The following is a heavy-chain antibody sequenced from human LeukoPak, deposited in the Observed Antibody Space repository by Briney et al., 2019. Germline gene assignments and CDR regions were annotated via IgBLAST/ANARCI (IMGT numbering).Heavy chain of an antibody. J-gene: IGHJ4*02. V-gene: IGHV3-11*01. Sequence: GGSLRLSCAASGFTFSDYYMNWTRQAPGKGLEWVSSISRGSRTINYADSVKGRFTTSRDNAKNSLFLQVNSLRAEDTAVYYCARAGQSDYWGQGTLVTVSS. CDR3: ARAGQSDY. CDR2: ISRGSRTI. CDR1: GFTFSDYY.